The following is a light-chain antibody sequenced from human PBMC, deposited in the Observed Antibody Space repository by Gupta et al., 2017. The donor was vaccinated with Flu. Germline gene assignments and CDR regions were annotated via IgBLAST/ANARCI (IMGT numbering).Light chain of an antibody. Sequence: DIQMTQSPSTLSASVGDTVTIACRASQSISSWLAWYQQKPGKAPNLLIYKASSLESGVPSRFSGSGSGTEFTLTISSLQPDDFATYYCQQYNNYSLTFGGGTKVEIK. V-gene: IGKV1-5*03. CDR2: KAS. J-gene: IGKJ4*01. CDR1: QSISSW. CDR3: QQYNNYSLT.